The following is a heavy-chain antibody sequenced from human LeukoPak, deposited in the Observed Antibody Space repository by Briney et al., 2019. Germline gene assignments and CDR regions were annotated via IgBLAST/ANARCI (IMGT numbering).Heavy chain of an antibody. J-gene: IGHJ6*03. CDR2: IYTSGST. CDR3: ARCNLGYYYGSGSYYYYYYMDV. CDR1: GGSISNYY. Sequence: SETLSLTCTVSGGSISNYYWSWIRQPAGKGLEWIGRIYTSGSTNSNPSLKSRVTMSVDTSKNQFSLKLSSVTAADTAVYYCARCNLGYYYGSGSYYYYYYMDVWGKGTTVTVSS. V-gene: IGHV4-4*07. D-gene: IGHD3-10*01.